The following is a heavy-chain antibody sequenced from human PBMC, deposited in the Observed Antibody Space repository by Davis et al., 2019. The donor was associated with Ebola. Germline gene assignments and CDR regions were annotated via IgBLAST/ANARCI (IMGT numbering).Heavy chain of an antibody. CDR3: ARGWLRGGMDV. D-gene: IGHD5-18*01. CDR1: GDSVPSGG. CDR2: IYYNSKWYN. Sequence: PSETLSLTCAISGDSVPSGGWNWIRQSPSRGLEWLGRIYYNSKWYNDYAVSVKSRITINPDTSKNQFSLQLNSVTPEDTALYYCARGWLRGGMDVWGEGTTVTVSP. J-gene: IGHJ6*04. V-gene: IGHV6-1*01.